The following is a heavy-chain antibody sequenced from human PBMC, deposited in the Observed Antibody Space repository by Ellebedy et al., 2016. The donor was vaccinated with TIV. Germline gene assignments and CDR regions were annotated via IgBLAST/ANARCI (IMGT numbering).Heavy chain of an antibody. J-gene: IGHJ4*02. V-gene: IGHV3-7*01. Sequence: GESLKISXAASGFTFSSYWMSWVRQAPGKGLEWVANIKQDGSEKYYVDSVKGRFTISRDNAKNSLYLQMNSLRAEDTAVYYCARDRGITGTSIDYWGQGTLVTVSS. D-gene: IGHD1-20*01. CDR2: IKQDGSEK. CDR3: ARDRGITGTSIDY. CDR1: GFTFSSYW.